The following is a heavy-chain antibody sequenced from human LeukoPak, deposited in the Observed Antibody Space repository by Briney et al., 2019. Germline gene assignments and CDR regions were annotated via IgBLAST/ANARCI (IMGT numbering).Heavy chain of an antibody. CDR1: GFTFSSYA. D-gene: IGHD3-10*01. J-gene: IGHJ4*02. V-gene: IGHV3-23*01. Sequence: GGSLRLSCAASGFTFSSYAMSWVRQAPGKGLEWVSAISGSGGSTYYADSVKGRFTISRDNSKNTLYLQMNSLRAEGTAVYYCAKDPQTYYYGSGSPDYWGQGTLVTVSS. CDR3: AKDPQTYYYGSGSPDY. CDR2: ISGSGGST.